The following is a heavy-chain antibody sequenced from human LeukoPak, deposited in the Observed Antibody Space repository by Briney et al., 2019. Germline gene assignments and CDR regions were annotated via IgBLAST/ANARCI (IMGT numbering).Heavy chain of an antibody. CDR1: GFTFSSYA. D-gene: IGHD6-6*01. CDR3: AKGGDWQLITYFDY. V-gene: IGHV3-30*04. CDR2: ISYDGSNK. J-gene: IGHJ4*02. Sequence: GRSLRLSCAASGFTFSSYAMHWVRQAPGKGLEWVAVISYDGSNKYYADSVKGRFTISRDNSKNTLYLQMNSLRAEDTAVYYCAKGGDWQLITYFDYWGQGTLVTVSS.